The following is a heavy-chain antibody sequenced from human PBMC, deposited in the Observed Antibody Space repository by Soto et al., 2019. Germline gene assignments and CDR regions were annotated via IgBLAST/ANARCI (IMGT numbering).Heavy chain of an antibody. CDR3: ARQAWTRRDC. J-gene: IGHJ4*02. CDR2: IFHSGST. Sequence: QVQLQGSGPGLLTPSETLSLTCAVSGDSISSSVWLVWFRQPPGKGLEWIVEIFHSGSTNYNPSLKSRATMSVDKSKNQFSLNLTSVTAADTALYYCARQAWTRRDCWGQGTLVAVSS. V-gene: IGHV4-4*02. D-gene: IGHD2-2*01. CDR1: GDSISSSVW.